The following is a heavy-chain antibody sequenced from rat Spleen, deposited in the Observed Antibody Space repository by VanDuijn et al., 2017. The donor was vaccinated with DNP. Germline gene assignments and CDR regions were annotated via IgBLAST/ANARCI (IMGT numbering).Heavy chain of an antibody. D-gene: IGHD1-11*01. V-gene: IGHV5S13*01. J-gene: IGHJ2*01. Sequence: EVQLVESGGGLVQPGRSLKLSCAASGFTFSNYDMAWVRQAPTKGLEWVAAISTSGGSTYYRDSVKGRFTISRDNGKNSLYLHMDSLKSEDTATYYCARHPLYGGYMYFDSWGQGVMVTVSS. CDR3: ARHPLYGGYMYFDS. CDR1: GFTFSNYD. CDR2: ISTSGGST.